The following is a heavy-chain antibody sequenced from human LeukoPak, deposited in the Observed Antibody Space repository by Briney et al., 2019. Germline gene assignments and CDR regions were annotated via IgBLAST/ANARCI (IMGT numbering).Heavy chain of an antibody. V-gene: IGHV3-30*02. CDR3: ARGWVSFDY. Sequence: GGSLRLSCATSGFVFSKNGMHWVRQAPGKGLEWVAFIRHDESNKYYADSVKGRFTISRDNSKNTLSLQMNSLRPDDTAVYYCARGWVSFDYWGQGTLVTVSS. CDR1: GFVFSKNG. D-gene: IGHD1-26*01. J-gene: IGHJ4*02. CDR2: IRHDESNK.